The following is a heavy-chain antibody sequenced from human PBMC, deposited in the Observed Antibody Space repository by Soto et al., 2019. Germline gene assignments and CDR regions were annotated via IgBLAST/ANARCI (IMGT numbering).Heavy chain of an antibody. Sequence: PSETLSLTCTVSGGSISSASYYWGWIRQPPGKGLEWIGSIYYSGSTYYNPSLKSRVTISVDTSKNQFSLKLSSVTAADTAIYYCARGYGDYPTWGQGTLVTVSS. J-gene: IGHJ5*02. CDR2: IYYSGST. D-gene: IGHD4-17*01. CDR1: GGSISSASYY. V-gene: IGHV4-39*01. CDR3: ARGYGDYPT.